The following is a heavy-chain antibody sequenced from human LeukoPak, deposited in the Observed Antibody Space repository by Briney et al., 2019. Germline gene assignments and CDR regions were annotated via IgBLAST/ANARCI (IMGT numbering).Heavy chain of an antibody. CDR1: GGSFSGYY. J-gene: IGHJ5*02. CDR3: ARGLEIFGVVPPRGKWLDP. CDR2: INHSGST. D-gene: IGHD3-3*01. Sequence: PSETLSLTCAVYGGSFSGYYWSWIRQPPGKGLEWIGEINHSGSTNYNPSLKSRVTISVDTSKNQFSLKLSSVTAADTAVYYCARGLEIFGVVPPRGKWLDPGGQGPLVTVSS. V-gene: IGHV4-34*01.